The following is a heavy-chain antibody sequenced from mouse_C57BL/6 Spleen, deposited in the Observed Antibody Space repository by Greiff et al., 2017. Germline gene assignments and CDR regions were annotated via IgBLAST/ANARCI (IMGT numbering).Heavy chain of an antibody. V-gene: IGHV1-78*01. CDR2: IYPGDGNT. CDR1: GYTFTDHT. J-gene: IGHJ2*01. CDR3: ARLPYGDYWDY. D-gene: IGHD1-1*02. Sequence: VQLQQSDAELVKPGASVKISCKASGYTFTDHTIHWMKQRPEQGLEWIGYIYPGDGNTKYNEKFKGKATLTADKSSSTAYMQLNSLTSEDTAVYFCARLPYGDYWDYWGQGTTVTVSS.